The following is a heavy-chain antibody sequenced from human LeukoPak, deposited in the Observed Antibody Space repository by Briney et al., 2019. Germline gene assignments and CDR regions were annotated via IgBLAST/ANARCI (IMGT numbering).Heavy chain of an antibody. CDR1: GGSISSYY. CDR2: IYTSGST. V-gene: IGHV4-4*07. J-gene: IGHJ4*02. CDR3: ARETGSYYDSSGYYYGGFYFDY. Sequence: SETLSLTCTVSGGSISSYYWSWIRQPAGKGLEWIGRIYTSGSTNYNPSLKSRVTMSVDTSKNQFSLKLSSVTAADTAVYYCARETGSYYDSSGYYYGGFYFDYWGQGTLATVSS. D-gene: IGHD3-22*01.